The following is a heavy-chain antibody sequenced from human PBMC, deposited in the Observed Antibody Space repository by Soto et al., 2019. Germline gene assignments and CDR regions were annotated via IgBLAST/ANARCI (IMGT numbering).Heavy chain of an antibody. V-gene: IGHV1-69*13. CDR3: ARGYYDFWSGYPQGYYYYYYGMDV. J-gene: IGHJ6*02. CDR1: GGTFSSYA. D-gene: IGHD3-3*01. CDR2: IIPIFGTA. Sequence: ASVKVSCKASGGTFSSYAISWVRQAPGQGLEWMGGIIPIFGTANYAQKFQGRVTITADESTSTAYMELSSLRSEDTAVYYCARGYYDFWSGYPQGYYYYYYGMDVWGQGTTVTVSS.